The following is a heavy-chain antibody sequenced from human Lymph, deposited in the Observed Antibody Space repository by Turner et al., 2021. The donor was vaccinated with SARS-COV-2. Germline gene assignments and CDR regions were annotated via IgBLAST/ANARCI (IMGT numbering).Heavy chain of an antibody. Sequence: FQLVESGGRVVYPARSLRLSCAAPGFTFSTYAIYWVRQAPGRGLGWVAVISYDGSNKYYADSVKGRFTISRDNSKNTLYLQMNSLRAEDTAVYYCARYASGGYFYYGMDVWGQGTTVTVSS. CDR2: ISYDGSNK. J-gene: IGHJ6*02. CDR1: GFTFSTYA. CDR3: ARYASGGYFYYGMDV. D-gene: IGHD3-10*01. V-gene: IGHV3-30*04.